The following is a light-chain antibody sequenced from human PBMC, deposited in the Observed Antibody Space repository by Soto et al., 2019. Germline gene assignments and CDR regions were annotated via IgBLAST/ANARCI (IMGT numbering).Light chain of an antibody. CDR1: SSDVGSYNL. V-gene: IGLV2-23*01. CDR2: EGS. CDR3: CSYASISTYV. J-gene: IGLJ1*01. Sequence: QSVLTQPASVSGAPGQSITISCTGTSSDVGSYNLVSWYQQHPGKAPKLMIYEGSKRPPGVSNRFSGSKSGNTASLTISGLQAEDECDYYCCSYASISTYVFRTGTKLPVL.